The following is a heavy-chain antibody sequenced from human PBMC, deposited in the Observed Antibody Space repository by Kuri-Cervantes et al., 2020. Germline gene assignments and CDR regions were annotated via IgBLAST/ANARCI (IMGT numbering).Heavy chain of an antibody. V-gene: IGHV3-21*01. CDR3: ARGDSSSWSSLYYFDY. Sequence: GESLKISCAASGFTFSSYWMSWVRQAPGKGLEWVSSISSSSSYIYYADSVKGRFTISSDNAKNSLYLQMNSLRAEDTAVYYCARGDSSSWSSLYYFDYWGQGTLVTVSS. D-gene: IGHD6-13*01. CDR2: ISSSSSYI. CDR1: GFTFSSYW. J-gene: IGHJ4*02.